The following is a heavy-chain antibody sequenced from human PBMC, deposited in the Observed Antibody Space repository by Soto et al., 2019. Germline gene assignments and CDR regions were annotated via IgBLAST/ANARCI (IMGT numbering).Heavy chain of an antibody. Sequence: QVHLVESGGGVVRPGGSLRLSCAASGFTFSTHAMHWVRRAPGKGLEWVALISYDGTTKYYADSVKGRFTISRDNSKNPLYQKINSLRGEDMAIYYWAGVRPYTSIWPPEYGGQGTLVTVSS. CDR3: AGVRPYTSIWPPEY. D-gene: IGHD1-1*01. J-gene: IGHJ4*02. CDR2: ISYDGTTK. CDR1: GFTFSTHA. V-gene: IGHV3-30-3*01.